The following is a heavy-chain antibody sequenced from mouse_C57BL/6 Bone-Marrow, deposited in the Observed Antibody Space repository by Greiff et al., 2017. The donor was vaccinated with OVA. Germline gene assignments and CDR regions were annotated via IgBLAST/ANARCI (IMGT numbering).Heavy chain of an antibody. CDR2: IYPRSGNT. V-gene: IGHV1-81*01. CDR1: GYTFTSYG. J-gene: IGHJ1*03. D-gene: IGHD2-1*01. CDR3: ARDGNYVEYFDV. Sequence: VQLQQSGAELARPGASVKLSCKASGYTFTSYGISWVKQRTGQGLEWIGEIYPRSGNTYYNEKFKGKATLTADKSSSTAYMELRSLTSEDSAVYFCARDGNYVEYFDVWGTGTTVTVSS.